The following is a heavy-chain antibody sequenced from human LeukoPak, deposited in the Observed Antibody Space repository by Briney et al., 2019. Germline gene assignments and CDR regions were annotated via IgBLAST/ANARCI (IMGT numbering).Heavy chain of an antibody. V-gene: IGHV3-30*03. CDR3: ARERASASFDF. D-gene: IGHD1-26*01. CDR2: ISYDGSNK. J-gene: IGHJ4*02. Sequence: PGGSLRLSCAASGFTFSNYGMHWVRQAPGNGLEWVTLISYDGSNKYYADSVKGRFTISRDNSKNAVYLQMNSLRAEDTGVYFCARERASASFDFWGQGTLVTVSS. CDR1: GFTFSNYG.